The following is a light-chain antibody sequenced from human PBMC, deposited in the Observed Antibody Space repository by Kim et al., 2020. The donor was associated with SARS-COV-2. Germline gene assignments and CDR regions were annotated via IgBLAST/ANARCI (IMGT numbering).Light chain of an antibody. CDR2: GTS. CDR1: QGIASW. J-gene: IGKJ2*01. CDR3: QQNHSVPPT. V-gene: IGKV1-12*01. Sequence: DIQMTQSPSSVSASVGDRITITCRASQGIASWLSWYQQKPGNPPKLLIYGTSNVQSGVPSRFSGSGYGTDFTLTISSLQPEDFATYYCQQNHSVPPTFGQGTKLEI.